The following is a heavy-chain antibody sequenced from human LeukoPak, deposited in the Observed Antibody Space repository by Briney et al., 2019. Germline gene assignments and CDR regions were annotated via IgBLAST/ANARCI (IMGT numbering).Heavy chain of an antibody. D-gene: IGHD6-13*01. CDR2: IYSGGST. V-gene: IGHV3-53*05. CDR3: AKGGHSSRYGMDV. CDR1: GFTVSSNY. J-gene: IGHJ6*02. Sequence: GGSLRLSCAASGFTVSSNYMSWVRQAPGKGLEWVSVIYSGGSTYYADSVKGRFTISRDNSKNSLYLQMNSLRTEDTALYYCAKGGHSSRYGMDVWGQGTTVTVSS.